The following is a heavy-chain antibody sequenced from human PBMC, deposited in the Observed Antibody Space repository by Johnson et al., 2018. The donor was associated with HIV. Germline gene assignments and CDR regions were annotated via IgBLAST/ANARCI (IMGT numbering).Heavy chain of an antibody. CDR3: AKDLRLSSGQWLVQGGAFDI. V-gene: IGHV3-30-3*01. J-gene: IGHJ3*02. Sequence: QVQLVESGGGVVQPGRSLRLSCAASGFTFSSYAMHWVRQAPGKGLEWVAVISYDGSNKYYADSVKDRFTISRDNSKNTLYLQMNSLRAEDTALYYCAKDLRLSSGQWLVQGGAFDIWGQGTMVTVSS. CDR2: ISYDGSNK. CDR1: GFTFSSYA. D-gene: IGHD6-19*01.